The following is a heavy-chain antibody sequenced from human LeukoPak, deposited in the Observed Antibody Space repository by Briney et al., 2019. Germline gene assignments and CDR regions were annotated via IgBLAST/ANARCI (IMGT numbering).Heavy chain of an antibody. V-gene: IGHV4-39*07. D-gene: IGHD3-22*01. CDR1: GGSISTSNYY. CDR2: IFYSGST. CDR3: ARGGGYEYYFDY. Sequence: SETLSLTCTVSGGSISTSNYYWGWIRQPPGKGLEWIGNIFYSGSTYYSPSLRSRVTISLDTSRNQFSLKLSSVTAADTAVYYCARGGGYEYYFDYWGQGTLVTVSS. J-gene: IGHJ4*02.